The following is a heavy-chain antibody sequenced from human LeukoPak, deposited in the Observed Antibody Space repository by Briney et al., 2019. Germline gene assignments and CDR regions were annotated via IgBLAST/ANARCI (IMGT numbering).Heavy chain of an antibody. Sequence: GGSLRLSCAASGFTFSRYWMHWVRQAPGKGLVWVSRINSDGSSTSYADSVKGRFTISRDNAKNTLYLQMNSLRAEDTAVYYCARDCSSTSCPRWDDAFDIWGQGAMVTVSS. CDR3: ARDCSSTSCPRWDDAFDI. CDR1: GFTFSRYW. V-gene: IGHV3-74*01. D-gene: IGHD2-2*01. CDR2: INSDGSST. J-gene: IGHJ3*02.